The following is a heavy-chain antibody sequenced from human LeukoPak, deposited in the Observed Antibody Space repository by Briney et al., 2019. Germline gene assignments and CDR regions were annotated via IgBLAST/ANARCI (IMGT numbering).Heavy chain of an antibody. Sequence: SETLSLTCTVSGGSISSYYWSWIRQPAGKGLEWIGRIYTSGSTNYNPSLKSRVTMSVDTSKNQFSLKLSSVTAADTAVYYCARHAVYAGSGWAFDYWGQGTLVTVSS. CDR2: IYTSGST. CDR3: ARHAVYAGSGWAFDY. D-gene: IGHD6-19*01. J-gene: IGHJ4*02. V-gene: IGHV4-4*07. CDR1: GGSISSYY.